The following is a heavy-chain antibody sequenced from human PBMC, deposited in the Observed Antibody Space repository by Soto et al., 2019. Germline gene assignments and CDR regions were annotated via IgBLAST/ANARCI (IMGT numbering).Heavy chain of an antibody. CDR1: GFTFRSYA. CDR2: ISGSDNST. J-gene: IGHJ6*02. Sequence: EVQLLESGGGLVQPGGSLSLSCAASGFTFRSYAMSWVRQAPGKGLEWVSAISGSDNSTYYADSGKGRFTISRDNSKNTRYLQMSSLRADDTAVYYCAPMGVWGQGTTVTVSS. CDR3: APMGV. V-gene: IGHV3-23*01.